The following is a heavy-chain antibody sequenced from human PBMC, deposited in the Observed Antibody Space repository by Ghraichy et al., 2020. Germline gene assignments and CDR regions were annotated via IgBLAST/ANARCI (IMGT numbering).Heavy chain of an antibody. Sequence: GGSLRLSCTASGFIFSSYAIHWVRQTPGKGLEWVAVISYDATHRYYADSLKGRFTIPRDNSWSKGDLQMDSLRTEDTAVYVCARDMYNWNSYGMGLWGQGTTVAVS. J-gene: IGHJ6*02. CDR2: ISYDATHR. CDR3: ARDMYNWNSYGMGL. V-gene: IGHV3-30*04. CDR1: GFIFSSYA. D-gene: IGHD1-1*01.